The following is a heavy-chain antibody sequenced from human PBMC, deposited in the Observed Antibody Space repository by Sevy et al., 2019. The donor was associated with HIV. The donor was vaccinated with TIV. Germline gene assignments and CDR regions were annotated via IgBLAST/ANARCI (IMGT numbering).Heavy chain of an antibody. D-gene: IGHD3-10*01. V-gene: IGHV3-11*04. Sequence: GGSLRLSRAASGLNVSDYFMSWIRQAPGKRPEWVSYISSSGTIIYYADSVKGRFTISRDNDMNSLYLQMNSLRAEDTAIYYCARDLASGSFFSLYFDYWGQGTLVTVSS. CDR2: ISSSGTII. CDR3: ARDLASGSFFSLYFDY. J-gene: IGHJ4*02. CDR1: GLNVSDYF.